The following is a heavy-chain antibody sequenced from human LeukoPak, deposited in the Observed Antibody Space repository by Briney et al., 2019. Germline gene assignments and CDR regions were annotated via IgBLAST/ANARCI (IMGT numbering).Heavy chain of an antibody. Sequence: GGSLRLXCAASGFTYSSYAMSWVRPAPGKGLEWVSAISGSGGSTYYADSVKGRFTISRDNSKNTLYLQMNSLRAEDTAVYYCAKDAIVTTPGEAFDIWGQGTMVTVSS. J-gene: IGHJ3*02. V-gene: IGHV3-23*01. CDR2: ISGSGGST. CDR3: AKDAIVTTPGEAFDI. CDR1: GFTYSSYA. D-gene: IGHD4-11*01.